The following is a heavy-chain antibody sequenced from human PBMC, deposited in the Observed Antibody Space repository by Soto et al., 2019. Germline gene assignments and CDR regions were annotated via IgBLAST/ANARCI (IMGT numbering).Heavy chain of an antibody. CDR3: ARGSSGWYDC. CDR1: GFTFSSYS. CDR2: ISSSSTTI. Sequence: GGSLRLSCAASGFTFSSYSMNWVRLAPGKGLEWVSYISSSSTTIFYSDSVRGRFTISRDSVKNSVHLQISSLRDEDTAVYYCARGSSGWYDCWGQGTPVTVSS. D-gene: IGHD6-19*01. J-gene: IGHJ4*02. V-gene: IGHV3-48*02.